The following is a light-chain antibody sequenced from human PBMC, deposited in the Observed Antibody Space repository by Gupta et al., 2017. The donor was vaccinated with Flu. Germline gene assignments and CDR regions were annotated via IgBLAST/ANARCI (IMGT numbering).Light chain of an antibody. V-gene: IGKV1-5*03. Sequence: IQMTQSPSTLSASVGDRVTITCRASQSISNWLAWYQQKPGKAPNLLIYKASRVESGVPSRFSGSGSGTEFTLTISSRQPVDFATYYCQHDNSSPYIFGQGTKLDIK. CDR3: QHDNSSPYI. J-gene: IGKJ2*01. CDR1: QSISNW. CDR2: KAS.